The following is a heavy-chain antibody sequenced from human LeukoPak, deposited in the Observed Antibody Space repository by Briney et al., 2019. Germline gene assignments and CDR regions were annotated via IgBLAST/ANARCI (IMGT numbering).Heavy chain of an antibody. Sequence: SETLSLTCTVSGGSISSGSYYWSWIRQPAGKGLEWIGRIYTSGSTNYNPSLKSRVTISVDTSKNQFSLKLSSVTAADTAVYYCARVRSGYYDSSGYNYFDYWGQGTLVTVSS. CDR2: IYTSGST. J-gene: IGHJ4*02. D-gene: IGHD3-22*01. CDR1: GGSISSGSYY. CDR3: ARVRSGYYDSSGYNYFDY. V-gene: IGHV4-61*02.